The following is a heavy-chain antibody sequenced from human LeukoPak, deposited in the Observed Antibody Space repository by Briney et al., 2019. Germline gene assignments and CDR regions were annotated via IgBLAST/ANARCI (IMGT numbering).Heavy chain of an antibody. J-gene: IGHJ5*02. CDR1: GYTFTSYD. Sequence: SVKVSCKASGYTFTSYDISWVRQAPGQGLEWMGRIIPILGIANYAQKFQGRVTITADKSTSTAYMELSSLRSEDTAVYYCARATRLAVAGNWFDPWGQGTLVTVSS. CDR3: ARATRLAVAGNWFDP. CDR2: IIPILGIA. D-gene: IGHD6-19*01. V-gene: IGHV1-69*04.